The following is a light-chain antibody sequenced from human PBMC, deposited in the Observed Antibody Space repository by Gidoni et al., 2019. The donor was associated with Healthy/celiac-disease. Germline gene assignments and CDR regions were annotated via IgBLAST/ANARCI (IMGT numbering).Light chain of an antibody. CDR3: QQYGSSPWT. Sequence: EIVLTQSPGTLSLSPGERATLSCRASQSVSSSYLAWYQQKPGQAPRLLIYVASSRATDFTLTISRLEPEDFAVYYCQQYGSSPWTFGQGTKVEIK. CDR1: QSVSSSY. J-gene: IGKJ1*01. CDR2: VAS. V-gene: IGKV3-20*01.